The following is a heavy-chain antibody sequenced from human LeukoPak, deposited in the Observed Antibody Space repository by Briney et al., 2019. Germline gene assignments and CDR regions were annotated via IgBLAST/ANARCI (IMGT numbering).Heavy chain of an antibody. Sequence: PGGSLRLSCAASGFTFSSYSMNWVRQAPGKGLEWVSTISSSSSYIYYADSVKGRFTTSRDNAKNSLYLQMNSLRAEDTAVYYCAREWRYGSGAHFDYWGQGTLVTVSS. CDR2: ISSSSSYI. V-gene: IGHV3-21*01. J-gene: IGHJ4*02. CDR1: GFTFSSYS. D-gene: IGHD3-10*01. CDR3: AREWRYGSGAHFDY.